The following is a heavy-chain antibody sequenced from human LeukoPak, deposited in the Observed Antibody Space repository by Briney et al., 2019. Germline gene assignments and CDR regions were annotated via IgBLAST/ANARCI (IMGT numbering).Heavy chain of an antibody. V-gene: IGHV3-23*01. D-gene: IGHD6-13*01. CDR2: ISGSAGTT. CDR3: AKLSSWTDRNFDH. Sequence: PGGSLRLSCAASGFTFSGYAMSWVRQAPGKGLEWVSAISGSAGTTYYADSVKGRFTISRDNSKNTLYLQMNSLRAEDTAVYYCAKLSSWTDRNFDHWGQGTLVTVSS. CDR1: GFTFSGYA. J-gene: IGHJ4*02.